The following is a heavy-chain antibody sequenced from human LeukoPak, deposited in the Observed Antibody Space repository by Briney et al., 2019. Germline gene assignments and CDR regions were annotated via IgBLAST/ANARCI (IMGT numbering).Heavy chain of an antibody. V-gene: IGHV4-34*01. D-gene: IGHD5-18*01. Sequence: SETLSLTCAVYGGSFSGYYWSWIRQPPGKGLEWIGEINHSGSTNYNPSLKSRVPISVDTSKNQFSLKLSSVTAADTPVYYCARRRGYSYGSNWFDPWGQGTLVTVSS. CDR2: INHSGST. CDR1: GGSFSGYY. J-gene: IGHJ5*02. CDR3: ARRRGYSYGSNWFDP.